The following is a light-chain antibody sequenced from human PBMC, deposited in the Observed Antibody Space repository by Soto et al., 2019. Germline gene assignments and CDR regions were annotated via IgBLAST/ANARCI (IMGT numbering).Light chain of an antibody. J-gene: IGLJ1*01. CDR3: SSYGSTSTRYV. CDR1: SSDVGGYNY. V-gene: IGLV2-14*01. Sequence: QSVLTQPASVSGSPGQSITISCTGTSSDVGGYNYVSWYQQHPGKAPKLMIYEVSNRPSGVSNRFPGSKSANTASLTISGLQAEDEADYFCSSYGSTSTRYVFGTGTKVTVL. CDR2: EVS.